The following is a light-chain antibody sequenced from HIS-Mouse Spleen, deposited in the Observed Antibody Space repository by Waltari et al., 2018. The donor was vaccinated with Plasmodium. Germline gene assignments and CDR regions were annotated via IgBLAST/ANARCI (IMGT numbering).Light chain of an antibody. J-gene: IGKJ1*01. Sequence: AIRMTQSPSSLPASTGDRVTITCRASQGISSYLAWYQQKPGKAPKLLIYAASTLQSGVPSRFSGSGSGTDFTLTISCLQSEDFATYYCQQYDSYLWTFGQGTKVEIK. CDR1: QGISSY. V-gene: IGKV1-8*01. CDR2: AAS. CDR3: QQYDSYLWT.